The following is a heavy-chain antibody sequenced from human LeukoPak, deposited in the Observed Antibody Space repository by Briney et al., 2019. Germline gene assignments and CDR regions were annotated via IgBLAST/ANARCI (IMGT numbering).Heavy chain of an antibody. CDR3: VKEASWSGYYITYYFDN. Sequence: GSLRLSGAASGFTFSSCGMHWVRQAPGKGLEWVAFIRYGINTKSYAESVRGRFTISRDNSNNTLYLEMNSLRPEDTAVYYCVKEASWSGYYITYYFDNWGQGTLVTVSS. CDR2: IRYGINTK. J-gene: IGHJ4*02. V-gene: IGHV3-30*02. CDR1: GFTFSSCG. D-gene: IGHD3-3*01.